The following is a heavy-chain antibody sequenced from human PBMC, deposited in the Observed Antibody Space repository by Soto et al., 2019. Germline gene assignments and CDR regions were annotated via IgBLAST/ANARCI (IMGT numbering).Heavy chain of an antibody. CDR2: ISSNGVST. V-gene: IGHV3-64D*06. CDR1: GLNFNDYA. Sequence: GGSLRLSCSASGLNFNDYAMHWVRQAAGKGLKYVSSISSNGVSTYYADSVKGRFTISRDNSKNTLYLQMNSLRVGDTAVYYCVKDRFVNYWGQGALVNVYS. CDR3: VKDRFVNY. J-gene: IGHJ4*02. D-gene: IGHD3-3*01.